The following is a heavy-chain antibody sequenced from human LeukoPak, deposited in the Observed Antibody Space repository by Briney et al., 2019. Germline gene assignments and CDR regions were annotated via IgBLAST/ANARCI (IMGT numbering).Heavy chain of an antibody. J-gene: IGHJ4*02. D-gene: IGHD3-22*01. V-gene: IGHV3-21*04. CDR2: ISSSSSYI. CDR3: AKDSSNLYYDSSGYLHY. CDR1: GFTFSSYS. Sequence: GGSLRLSCAASGFTFSSYSMNWVRQAPGKGLEWVSSISSSSSYIYYADSVKGRFTISRDNAKNSLYLQMNSLRAEDTAVYYCAKDSSNLYYDSSGYLHYWGQGTLVTVSS.